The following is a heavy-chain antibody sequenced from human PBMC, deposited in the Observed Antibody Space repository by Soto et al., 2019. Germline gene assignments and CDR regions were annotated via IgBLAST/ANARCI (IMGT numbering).Heavy chain of an antibody. D-gene: IGHD3-10*01. J-gene: IGHJ6*02. CDR1: GFTFSSYG. V-gene: IGHV3-30*18. CDR3: AKEGGIRGGDYYYYGMDV. CDR2: ISYDGSNK. Sequence: SLRLSCAASGFTFSSYGMHWVRQAPGKGLEWVAVISYDGSNKYYADSVKGRFTISRDNSKNTLYLQMNSLRAEDTAVYYCAKEGGIRGGDYYYYGMDVWGQGTTVTVSS.